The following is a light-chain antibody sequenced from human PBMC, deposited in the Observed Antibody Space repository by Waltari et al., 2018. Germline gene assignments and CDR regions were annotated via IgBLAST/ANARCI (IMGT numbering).Light chain of an antibody. Sequence: QTVVTQEPSLTVSPGGTVTPTCTSSTGPVTYIHYLNWLQQKPGQAPRTLIYSTNKKHSWTPARFSGSLLGGKAALTLSGVQPEDEAEYYCLLYFGGVRVFGGGTKLTVL. CDR3: LLYFGGVRV. V-gene: IGLV7-43*01. CDR1: TGPVTYIHY. CDR2: STN. J-gene: IGLJ3*02.